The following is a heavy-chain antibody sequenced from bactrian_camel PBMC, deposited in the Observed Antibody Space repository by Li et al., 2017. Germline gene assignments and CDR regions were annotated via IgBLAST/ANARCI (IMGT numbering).Heavy chain of an antibody. CDR3: SADEWGPTCFGLSSKY. V-gene: IGHV3S53*01. Sequence: VQLVESGGGSVQAGGSLRLSCTISGKTHLGCMGWFRQAAGKQREWVSSISNDGGSSYADSVKGRFTISKDKAKNTLYLEMNNLKPEDTAMYYCSADEWGPTCFGLSSKYRGQGTQVTVS. CDR2: ISNDGGS. J-gene: IGHJ4*01. CDR1: GKTHLGC. D-gene: IGHD1*01.